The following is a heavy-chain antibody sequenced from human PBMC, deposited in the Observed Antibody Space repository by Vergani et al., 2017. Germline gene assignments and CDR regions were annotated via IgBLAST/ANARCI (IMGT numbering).Heavy chain of an antibody. CDR3: ARYYYDSSGYYHGFDY. CDR1: GYTFTGYY. D-gene: IGHD3-22*01. Sequence: VQLVQSGAEVKKPGASVKVSCKASGYTFTGYYMHWVRQAPGQGLEWMGWINPNSGGTNYAQKFQGRVTMTRDTSISTAYMELSRLRSDDTAVYYCARYYYDSSGYYHGFDYWGQGTLVTVSS. CDR2: INPNSGGT. J-gene: IGHJ4*02. V-gene: IGHV1-2*02.